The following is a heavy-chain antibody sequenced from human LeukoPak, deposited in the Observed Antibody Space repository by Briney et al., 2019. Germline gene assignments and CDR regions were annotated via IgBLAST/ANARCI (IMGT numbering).Heavy chain of an antibody. D-gene: IGHD6-19*01. CDR3: ARDLAVAGIKVGYYGMDV. J-gene: IGHJ6*02. Sequence: KPGGSLRLSCAASGFTFSDYYMSRIRQAPGKGLEWVSYISSSGSTIYYADSVKGRFTISRDNAKNPLYLQMNSLRAEDTAVYYCARDLAVAGIKVGYYGMDVWGQGTTVTVSS. CDR1: GFTFSDYY. V-gene: IGHV3-11*01. CDR2: ISSSGSTI.